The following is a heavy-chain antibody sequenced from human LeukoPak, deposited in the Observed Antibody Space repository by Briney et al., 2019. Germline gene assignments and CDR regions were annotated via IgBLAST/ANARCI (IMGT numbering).Heavy chain of an antibody. J-gene: IGHJ4*02. CDR1: GFTFSSYW. CDR3: ARDHDAVGTTIDH. Sequence: GSLRLSCATSGFTFSSYWMHWVRQAPGEGLVWVSRIKSDGSVTWYADSVRGRFTISRDNAKNMLYLQMNSLRDEDTAVYFCARDHDAVGTTIDHWGQGTLVTVSS. D-gene: IGHD1-14*01. V-gene: IGHV3-74*01. CDR2: IKSDGSVT.